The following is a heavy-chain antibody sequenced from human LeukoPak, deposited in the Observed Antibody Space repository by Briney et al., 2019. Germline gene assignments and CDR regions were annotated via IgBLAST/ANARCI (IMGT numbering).Heavy chain of an antibody. J-gene: IGHJ4*02. CDR2: ISSSGSTI. D-gene: IGHD1-26*01. CDR3: ASSRTGSYYSVSDY. CDR1: GFTFSACA. V-gene: IGHV3-11*01. Sequence: PGGSLRLSCVTSGFTFSACALSWVRQAPGKGLEWVSYISSSGSTIYYADSVKGRFTISRDNAKNSLYLQMNSLRAEDTAVYYCASSRTGSYYSVSDYWGQGTLVTVSS.